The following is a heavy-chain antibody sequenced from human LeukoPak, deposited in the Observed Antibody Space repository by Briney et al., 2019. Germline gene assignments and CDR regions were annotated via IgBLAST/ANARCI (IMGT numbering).Heavy chain of an antibody. CDR3: ARDGGPKSRDAFDI. V-gene: IGHV3-30*03. Sequence: GGSLRLSCAASGFTFSSYGMHWARQAPGKGLEWVAVISYDGSNKYYADSVKGRFTISRDNAKNSLYLQMNSLRDEDTAVYYCARDGGPKSRDAFDIWGQGTMVTVSS. CDR1: GFTFSSYG. CDR2: ISYDGSNK. J-gene: IGHJ3*02. D-gene: IGHD3-16*01.